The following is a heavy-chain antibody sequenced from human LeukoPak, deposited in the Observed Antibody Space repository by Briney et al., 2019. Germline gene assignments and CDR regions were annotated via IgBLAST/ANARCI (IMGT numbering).Heavy chain of an antibody. CDR1: GYTFTGYY. CDR2: INPNSGGT. D-gene: IGHD5-18*01. V-gene: IGHV1-2*04. J-gene: IGHJ4*02. CDR3: ARALSGIQLWTVDY. Sequence: ASVKVSCKASGYTFTGYYMHWVRQAPGQGLEWMGRINPNSGGTNYAQKFQGWVTMTRDTSISTAYMELSRLRSDDTAVYYCARALSGIQLWTVDYWGQGTLVTVSS.